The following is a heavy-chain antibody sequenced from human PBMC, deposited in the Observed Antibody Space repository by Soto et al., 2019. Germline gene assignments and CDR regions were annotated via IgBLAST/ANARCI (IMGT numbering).Heavy chain of an antibody. J-gene: IGHJ3*02. CDR2: FDPEDGET. CDR1: GYTLTELS. V-gene: IGHV1-24*01. Sequence: ASVKVSCKVSGYTLTELSMHWVRQAPGKGLEWMGGFDPEDGETIYAQKFQGRVTMTEDTSTDTAYMELSSLRSDDTAVYYCARENYYDSSGYYYDAFDIWGQGTMVTVSS. CDR3: ARENYYDSSGYYYDAFDI. D-gene: IGHD3-22*01.